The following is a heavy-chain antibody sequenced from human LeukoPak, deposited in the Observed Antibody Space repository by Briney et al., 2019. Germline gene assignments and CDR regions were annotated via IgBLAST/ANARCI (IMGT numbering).Heavy chain of an antibody. CDR2: ISYSGNT. V-gene: IGHV4-39*02. J-gene: IGHJ4*02. Sequence: TSETLSLTCTVSGDSLSRSPHYWGWIRQSPGKGLEWIGSISYSGNTHYNPSLRSRLTISVDTSKNQFSLKLTSVTAADTAIYYCARDHMAAGFDYWGQGTLVTVSS. D-gene: IGHD5-24*01. CDR3: ARDHMAAGFDY. CDR1: GDSLSRSPHY.